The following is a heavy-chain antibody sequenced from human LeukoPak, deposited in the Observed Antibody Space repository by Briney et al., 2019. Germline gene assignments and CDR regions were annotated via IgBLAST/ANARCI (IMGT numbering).Heavy chain of an antibody. CDR2: ISSSSSAI. J-gene: IGHJ4*02. Sequence: GGSLRLSCSASGFTFSSYSMNWVRQAPGKGLEWVSYISSSSSAIYYADSVKGRFTISRDNSKNTLYLQMNSLRAEDTAVYYCAKVCSGGSCDPKFDYWGQGTLVTVSS. V-gene: IGHV3-48*01. CDR1: GFTFSSYS. D-gene: IGHD2-15*01. CDR3: AKVCSGGSCDPKFDY.